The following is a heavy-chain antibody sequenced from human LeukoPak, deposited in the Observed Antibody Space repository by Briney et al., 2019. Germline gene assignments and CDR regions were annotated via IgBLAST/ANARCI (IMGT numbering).Heavy chain of an antibody. V-gene: IGHV4-59*08. CDR3: TRHSRDSGGAFQY. J-gene: IGHJ1*01. CDR1: GGSMIDYY. CDR2: FADSGST. D-gene: IGHD4-23*01. Sequence: SETLCLTCTVSGGSMIDYYWSWSRDPPGKGLEWIGYFADSGSTNYNPSLKSRVTISVDTSKNQLSLKLNSATAADTAVYYCTRHSRDSGGAFQYWGQGTPVTVSS.